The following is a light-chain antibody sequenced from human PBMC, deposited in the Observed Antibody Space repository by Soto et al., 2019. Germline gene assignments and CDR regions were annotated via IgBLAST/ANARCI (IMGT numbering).Light chain of an antibody. J-gene: IGLJ1*01. CDR1: SNVGNYNL. Sequence: QSALTQPASVSGSPGQSITISCTGTSNVGNYNLVSWYQQHPGKAPKLMIYEGSERPSGVSNRFSGSKSGNTASLTISGLQAEDEADYYCSSSTSSNTFVFGTGTKLTVL. CDR3: SSSTSSNTFV. CDR2: EGS. V-gene: IGLV2-14*02.